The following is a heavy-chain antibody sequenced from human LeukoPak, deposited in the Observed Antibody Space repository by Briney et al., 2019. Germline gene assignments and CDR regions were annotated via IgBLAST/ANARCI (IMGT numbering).Heavy chain of an antibody. D-gene: IGHD6-19*01. J-gene: IGHJ3*02. CDR1: GFTFSSYV. CDR3: AKSGYSSGWLDAFDI. Sequence: PGGSLRLSCAASGFTFSSYVMHWVRQAPGKGLEWVSGINWNGGSTGYADSVKGRFTISRDNAKNSLYLQMNSLRAEDTALYYCAKSGYSSGWLDAFDIWGQGTMVTVSS. V-gene: IGHV3-20*04. CDR2: INWNGGST.